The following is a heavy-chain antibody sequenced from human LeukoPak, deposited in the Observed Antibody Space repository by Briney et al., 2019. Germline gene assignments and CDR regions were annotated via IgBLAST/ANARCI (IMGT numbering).Heavy chain of an antibody. CDR3: ARGPTTVTIVYYYYMDV. J-gene: IGHJ6*03. CDR2: IYYSGST. CDR1: GSSISSGGYY. V-gene: IGHV4-39*01. D-gene: IGHD4-11*01. Sequence: PSETLSLTCTVSGSSISSGGYYWGWIRQPPGKGLEWIGSIYYSGSTYYNPSLKSRVTISVDTSKNQFSLKLSSVTAADTAVYYCARGPTTVTIVYYYYMDVWGKGTTVTVSS.